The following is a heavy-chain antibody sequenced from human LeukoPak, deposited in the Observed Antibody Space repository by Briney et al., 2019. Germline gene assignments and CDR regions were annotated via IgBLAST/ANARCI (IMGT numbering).Heavy chain of an antibody. CDR3: ARLQRITMAGPDYWYFDL. CDR2: IYYSGTT. CDR1: GDSINSYY. D-gene: IGHD3-10*01. V-gene: IGHV4-59*01. Sequence: SSDPLSLTCTVSGDSINSYYWSWIRQPPEKGLEWIGYIYYSGTTSYTPSLKGRVTISVDTSKTQFSLKMNSVTAADTAVYYCARLQRITMAGPDYWYFDLWGRGTLVTVSS. J-gene: IGHJ2*01.